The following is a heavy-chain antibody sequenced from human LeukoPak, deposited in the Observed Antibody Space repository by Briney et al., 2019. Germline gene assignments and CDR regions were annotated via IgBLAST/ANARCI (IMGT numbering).Heavy chain of an antibody. V-gene: IGHV3-9*01. D-gene: IGHD3-16*01. CDR1: GFTFDDYA. J-gene: IGHJ4*02. Sequence: GRSLRLSCAASGFTFDDYAMHWGRQAPGKGLEWVSGIRWNRGSIGYAESVKGRFTISRDNAKTSLYLQMNSLRAEDTALYYCAKDIELGRIMITFGGVDYWGQGTLVTVSS. CDR2: IRWNRGSI. CDR3: AKDIELGRIMITFGGVDY.